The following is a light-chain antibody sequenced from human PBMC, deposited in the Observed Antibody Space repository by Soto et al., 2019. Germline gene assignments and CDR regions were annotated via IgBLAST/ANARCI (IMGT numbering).Light chain of an antibody. J-gene: IGKJ1*01. Sequence: EIVLTQSPGTLSLSPGERATLSCRASQSVSSSYLAWYQQKPGQAPRLFIYGASSSASGIPDRFSGSASGTDFNITISSLEAADFAVYYCQQYGTSPRPFGQGTKVEIK. CDR3: QQYGTSPRP. V-gene: IGKV3-20*01. CDR1: QSVSSSY. CDR2: GAS.